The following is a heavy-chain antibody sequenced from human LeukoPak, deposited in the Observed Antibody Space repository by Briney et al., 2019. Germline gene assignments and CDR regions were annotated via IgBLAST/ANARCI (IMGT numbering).Heavy chain of an antibody. V-gene: IGHV4-4*02. J-gene: IGHJ6*04. CDR3: ARDAS. Sequence: GSLRLSCVASGFNLNSRWMDWVRQAPGKGLEWIGSIYYGGSTFYSPSLKSRVTISVDTSKNQFSLKLSSVTAADTAVYYCARDASWGKGTTVTVSS. CDR1: GFNLNSRW. CDR2: IYYGGST.